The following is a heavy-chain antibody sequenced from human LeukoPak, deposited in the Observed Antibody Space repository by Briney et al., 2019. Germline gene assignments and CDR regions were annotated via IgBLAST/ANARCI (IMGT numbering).Heavy chain of an antibody. D-gene: IGHD2-21*02. J-gene: IGHJ4*02. V-gene: IGHV3-30*02. CDR1: GFTFNNYG. CDR2: IQPDGNDK. Sequence: GGSLRLSCAASGFTFNNYGMHWVRQAPGKGLEWVTLIQPDGNDKYYADSVKGRFTVSRDNSMNTLYLQLNSLRAEDTAVYYCAKRDAVTEFDYWGQGTLVTVSS. CDR3: AKRDAVTEFDY.